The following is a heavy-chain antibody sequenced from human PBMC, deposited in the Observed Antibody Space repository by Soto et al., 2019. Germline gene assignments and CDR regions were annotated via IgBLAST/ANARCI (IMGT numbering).Heavy chain of an antibody. V-gene: IGHV4-30-4*01. CDR1: GDSISTVDYF. CDR2: IYKSATT. J-gene: IGHJ5*01. Sequence: SETLSLTCSVSGDSISTVDYFWAWVRQPPGQALEYIGYIYKSATTYYNPSFESRVAISLDTSKSQFSLNVTSLTAADTAVYFCARGRYCLTGRCFPNWFDSWGQGTLVTV. D-gene: IGHD2-15*01. CDR3: ARGRYCLTGRCFPNWFDS.